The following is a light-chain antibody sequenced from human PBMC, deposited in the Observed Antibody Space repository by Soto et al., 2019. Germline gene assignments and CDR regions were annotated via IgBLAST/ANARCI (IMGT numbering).Light chain of an antibody. V-gene: IGKV3-11*01. Sequence: EIVLTQSPATLSLSPGERATLSCRASQSVSSHLAWYQHKPGQAPRLLIYDASNRATVIPARFSGSGSGTDFTLSISSLEPEDFAVYYCQQRSNWPPFTFGPGTKVDI. CDR3: QQRSNWPPFT. J-gene: IGKJ3*01. CDR2: DAS. CDR1: QSVSSH.